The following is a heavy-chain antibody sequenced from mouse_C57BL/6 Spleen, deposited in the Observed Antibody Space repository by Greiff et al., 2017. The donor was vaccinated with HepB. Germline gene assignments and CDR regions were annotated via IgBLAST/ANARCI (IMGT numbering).Heavy chain of an antibody. J-gene: IGHJ3*01. CDR3: ARDPKRSSGFAY. CDR1: GYSFTGYF. CDR2: INPYNGDT. Sequence: VQLKESGPELVKPGDSVKISCKASGYSFTGYFMNWVMQSHGKSLEWIGRINPYNGDTFYNQKFKGKATLTVDKSSSTAHMELRSLTSEDSAVYYCARDPKRSSGFAYWGQGTLVTVSA. V-gene: IGHV1-20*01.